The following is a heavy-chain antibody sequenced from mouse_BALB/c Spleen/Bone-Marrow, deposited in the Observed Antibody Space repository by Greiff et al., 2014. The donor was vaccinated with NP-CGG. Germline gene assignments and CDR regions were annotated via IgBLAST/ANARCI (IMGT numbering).Heavy chain of an antibody. CDR2: ISNGGIYT. J-gene: IGHJ3*01. V-gene: IGHV5-6*01. Sequence: EVKLMESGGDLVKPGGSLKLSCAASGFTFSTYGMSWARQTPDKRLEWVAAISNGGIYTYYPDTVKGRFTISRDNAKNTLYLQMISLKSEDTAMYYCVRPYDYGTWFAYWGQGTLVTVSA. D-gene: IGHD2-4*01. CDR1: GFTFSTYG. CDR3: VRPYDYGTWFAY.